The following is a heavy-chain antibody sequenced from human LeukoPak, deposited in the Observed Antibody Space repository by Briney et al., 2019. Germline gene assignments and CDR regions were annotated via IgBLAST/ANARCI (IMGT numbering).Heavy chain of an antibody. V-gene: IGHV3-64*01. CDR3: ARDTDRVFDI. Sequence: GGSLRLSCAASGFTFGTSGLHWLRQAPGKGLAYVAGITSNGGSTYHANSVKGRFTISRDNSKDTLYLQMGSLRAEDTAVYYCARDTDRVFDIWGQGTEVTVSS. CDR2: ITSNGGST. J-gene: IGHJ3*02. CDR1: GFTFGTSG.